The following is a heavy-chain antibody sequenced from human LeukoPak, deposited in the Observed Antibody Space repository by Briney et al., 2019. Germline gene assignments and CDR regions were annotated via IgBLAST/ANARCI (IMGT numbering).Heavy chain of an antibody. D-gene: IGHD3-9*01. J-gene: IGHJ4*02. CDR1: GGSISSSSYC. CDR2: IYYSGST. CDR3: ARQLRYFDWSHFDY. V-gene: IGHV4-39*01. Sequence: PSETLSLTCTVSGGSISSSSYCWGWIRQPPGKGLEWIGSIYYSGSTYYNPSLKSRVTISVDTSKNQFSLKLSSVTAADTAVYYCARQLRYFDWSHFDYWGQGTLVTVSS.